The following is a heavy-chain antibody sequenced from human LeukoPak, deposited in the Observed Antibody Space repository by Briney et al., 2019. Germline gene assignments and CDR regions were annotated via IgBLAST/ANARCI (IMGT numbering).Heavy chain of an antibody. J-gene: IGHJ4*02. CDR2: IKSKTDGGTT. CDR1: GFTFSNAW. CDR3: TTSYDTEGIFDY. Sequence: KPGGSLRLSCAASGFTFSNAWVSWVRQAPGKGLEWVGRIKSKTDGGTTDYAAPVKGRFTISRDDSKNTLYLQMNSLKTEDTAVYYCTTSYDTEGIFDYWGQGTLVTVSS. V-gene: IGHV3-15*01. D-gene: IGHD3-22*01.